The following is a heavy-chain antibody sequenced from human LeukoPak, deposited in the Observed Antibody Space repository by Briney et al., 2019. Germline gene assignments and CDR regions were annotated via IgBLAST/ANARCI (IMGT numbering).Heavy chain of an antibody. CDR3: ARLSAAVPNWFDP. Sequence: GGSLRLSCAATGFTVSNNYMSWVHQAPGKGLEWVSVIYSGGSTYYADSVKGRFTISRDNAKNSLYLQMNSLRAEDTAAHYCARLSAAVPNWFDPWGQGTLVTVSS. CDR2: IYSGGST. V-gene: IGHV3-66*01. J-gene: IGHJ5*02. D-gene: IGHD6-13*01. CDR1: GFTVSNNY.